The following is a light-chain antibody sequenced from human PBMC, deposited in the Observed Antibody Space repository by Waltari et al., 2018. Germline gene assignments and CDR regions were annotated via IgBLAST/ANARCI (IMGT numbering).Light chain of an antibody. CDR3: AAWDDSLNAWV. Sequence: QSVLTQPPSASGAPGQSVTISCSGSTSNIGSSTVNWYQQLPGTAPKLLILIHKERPSGVPDRFSGSTSGTPASLAISGLQSEDEADYYCAAWDDSLNAWVFGGGTKLTVL. CDR2: IHK. J-gene: IGLJ3*02. V-gene: IGLV1-44*01. CDR1: TSNIGSST.